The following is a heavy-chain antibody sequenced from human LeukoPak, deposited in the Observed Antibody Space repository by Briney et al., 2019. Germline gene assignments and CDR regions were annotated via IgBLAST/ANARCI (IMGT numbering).Heavy chain of an antibody. CDR1: GGSISSYY. CDR2: IYYSGST. CDR3: ARVTGRWLQFDY. V-gene: IGHV4-59*01. D-gene: IGHD5-24*01. Sequence: SETLSLTRTVSGGSISSYYWSWIRQPPGKGLEWIGYIYYSGSTSYNPSLKSRVTISVGTSKNQFSLKLSSVTAADTAVYYCARVTGRWLQFDYWGQGTLVTVSS. J-gene: IGHJ4*02.